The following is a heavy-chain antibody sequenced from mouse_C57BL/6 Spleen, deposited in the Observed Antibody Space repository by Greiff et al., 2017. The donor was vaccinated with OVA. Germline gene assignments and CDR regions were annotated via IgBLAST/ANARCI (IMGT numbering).Heavy chain of an antibody. CDR3: ATLYGSSSYYYAMDY. D-gene: IGHD1-1*01. CDR2: IDPEDGET. Sequence: VQLKQSGAELVKPGASVKLSCTASGFNIKDYYMHWVKQRTEQGLEWIGRIDPEDGETKYAPKFQGKATITADTSSNTAYLQLSSLTSEDTAVYYCATLYGSSSYYYAMDYWGQGTSVTVSS. J-gene: IGHJ4*01. CDR1: GFNIKDYY. V-gene: IGHV14-2*01.